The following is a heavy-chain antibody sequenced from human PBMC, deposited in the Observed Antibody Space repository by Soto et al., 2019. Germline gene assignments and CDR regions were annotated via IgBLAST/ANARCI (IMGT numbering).Heavy chain of an antibody. V-gene: IGHV1-18*01. D-gene: IGHD2-15*01. CDR3: VVAAQHYYFDY. CDR1: GYTFTSYG. Sequence: XVKVSCKASGYTFTSYGISWVRQAPGQRLEWMGWXSAYNXNTHYEQKLQXXATMTKDXXXSKDYMEMRSLRSDDTAVYYCVVAAQHYYFDYWGQGTLVTVSS. J-gene: IGHJ4*02. CDR2: XSAYNXNT.